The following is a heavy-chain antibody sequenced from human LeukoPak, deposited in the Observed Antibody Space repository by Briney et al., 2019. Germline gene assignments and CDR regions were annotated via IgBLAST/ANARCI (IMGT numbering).Heavy chain of an antibody. CDR3: ARPTTVTTISADAFDI. V-gene: IGHV3-20*04. CDR1: GFTFDDYG. Sequence: GGSLRLSCAASGFTFDDYGMSWVRQAPGKGLEWVSGINWNGGSTGYADSVKGRFTISRDNAKNSLYLQMNSLRAEDSSVYYCARPTTVTTISADAFDIWGQGTMVTVSS. CDR2: INWNGGST. J-gene: IGHJ3*02. D-gene: IGHD4-17*01.